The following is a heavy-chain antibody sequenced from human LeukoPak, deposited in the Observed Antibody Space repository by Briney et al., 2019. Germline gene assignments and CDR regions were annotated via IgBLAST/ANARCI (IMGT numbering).Heavy chain of an antibody. V-gene: IGHV4-59*01. CDR2: IYYSGST. D-gene: IGHD2-21*02. J-gene: IGHJ4*02. CDR3: ARGMVVTATNLDY. CDR1: GGSISSYY. Sequence: SETLSLTCTVSGGSISSYYWSWIRQPPGKGLEWIGYIYYSGSTNYNPSLKSRVTISVDTSKNQFSLKLSSVTAADTAVYYCARGMVVTATNLDYWGQGTLVTVSS.